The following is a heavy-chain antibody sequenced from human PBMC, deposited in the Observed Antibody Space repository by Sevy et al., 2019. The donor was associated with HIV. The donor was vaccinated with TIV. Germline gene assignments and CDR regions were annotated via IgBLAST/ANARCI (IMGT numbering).Heavy chain of an antibody. CDR3: ARARGSGSYYNNDY. CDR2: IYSGGST. J-gene: IGHJ4*02. V-gene: IGHV3-53*01. CDR1: GFTVSSNY. D-gene: IGHD3-10*01. Sequence: GGSLRLSCAASGFTVSSNYMSWVRQAPGKGLEWVSVIYSGGSTYYADSVKGRFAISRDNSKNTLYLQMNSLRAEDTAVYYCARARGSGSYYNNDYWGQGTLVTVSS.